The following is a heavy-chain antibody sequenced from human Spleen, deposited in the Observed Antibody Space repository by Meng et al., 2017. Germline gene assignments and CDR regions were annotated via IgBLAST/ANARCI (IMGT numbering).Heavy chain of an antibody. D-gene: IGHD4-17*01. CDR2: INHSGST. Sequence: QGQLQQWGAGLLKPSETLSLTCAGYGGSFSGYYWSWIRQPPGKGLEWIGEINHSGSTNYNPSRKSRVTISVDKSKNQFSLKLSAVTAADTAVYYCARVWDNFGDYGGFDYWGQGTLVTVSS. CDR1: GGSFSGYY. V-gene: IGHV4-34*01. CDR3: ARVWDNFGDYGGFDY. J-gene: IGHJ4*02.